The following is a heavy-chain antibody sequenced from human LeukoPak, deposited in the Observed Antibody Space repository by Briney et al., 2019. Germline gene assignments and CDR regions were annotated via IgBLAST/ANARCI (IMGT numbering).Heavy chain of an antibody. Sequence: SETLSLTCAVYGGSFSGYYWSWIRQPPGKGLEWIGEINHSGSTNYNPSLKSRVTISVDTSKNQFSLKLSSVTAADTAVYYCARGSQSGGSLAFDIWGQGTVVTVSS. V-gene: IGHV4-34*01. D-gene: IGHD2-15*01. J-gene: IGHJ3*02. CDR2: INHSGST. CDR1: GGSFSGYY. CDR3: ARGSQSGGSLAFDI.